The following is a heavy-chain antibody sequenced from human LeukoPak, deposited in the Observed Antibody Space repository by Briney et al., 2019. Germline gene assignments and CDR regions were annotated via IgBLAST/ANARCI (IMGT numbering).Heavy chain of an antibody. CDR3: ARGYGDYPDY. Sequence: PSETLSLTCTVSGDSVSNGNYYWSWLRQPPGKALEWIGYIYYTGSTYYNPSLEGRVTISVDTSRNQFSVKLSSVTAADTAVYYCARGYGDYPDYWGQGTLVTVSS. CDR2: IYYTGST. D-gene: IGHD4-17*01. V-gene: IGHV4-61*01. J-gene: IGHJ4*02. CDR1: GDSVSNGNYY.